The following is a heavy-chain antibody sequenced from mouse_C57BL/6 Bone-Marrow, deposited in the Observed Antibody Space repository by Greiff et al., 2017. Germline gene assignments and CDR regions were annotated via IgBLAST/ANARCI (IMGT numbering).Heavy chain of an antibody. V-gene: IGHV14-4*01. CDR3: TRCTTVVAHCDV. CDR2: IDPENGDT. D-gene: IGHD1-1*01. CDR1: GFNIKDDY. J-gene: IGHJ1*03. Sequence: VQLQQSGAELVRPGASVKLSCTASGFNIKDDYMHWVKQRPEQGLEWIGWIDPENGDTEYASKFQGKATITADTSSNTADLQLSSRTSEDTAVXYCTRCTTVVAHCDVWGTGTTVTVSS.